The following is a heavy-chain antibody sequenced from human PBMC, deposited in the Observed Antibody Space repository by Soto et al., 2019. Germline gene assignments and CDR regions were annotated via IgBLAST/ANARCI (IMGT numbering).Heavy chain of an antibody. CDR2: IIPIFGTV. CDR1: GGTCSNYP. V-gene: IGHV1-69*13. J-gene: IGHJ2*01. CDR3: ARGNHRWLQLWYLDL. Sequence: SVKVSCKASGGTCSNYPISWVRQAPGQGLEWMGGIIPIFGTVNYAQKFQGRVTITADESTSTAYMELSSLRSEDTAVYYCARGNHRWLQLWYLDLWGRGTLVTVSS. D-gene: IGHD5-12*01.